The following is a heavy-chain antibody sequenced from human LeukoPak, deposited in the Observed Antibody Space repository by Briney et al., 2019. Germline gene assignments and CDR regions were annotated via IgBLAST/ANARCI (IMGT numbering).Heavy chain of an antibody. CDR2: IIPIFGTA. V-gene: IGHV1-69*13. Sequence: ASVKVSCKASGGTFSSYAISWVRQAPGQGLEWMGGIIPIFGTANYAQKFQGRVTITADESTSTAYMELSSLRSEDTAVYYCARVGSGNSEGPYWGQGTLVTVPS. D-gene: IGHD4-23*01. CDR3: ARVGSGNSEGPY. J-gene: IGHJ4*02. CDR1: GGTFSSYA.